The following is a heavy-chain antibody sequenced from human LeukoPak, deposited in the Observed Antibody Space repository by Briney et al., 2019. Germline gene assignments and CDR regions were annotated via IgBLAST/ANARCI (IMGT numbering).Heavy chain of an antibody. Sequence: GGSLRLSCAATGFTCSSFAMHWVRQAPGKGLEYVSGISSNGGSTYYANSVKGRFTISRDNSKNTLYLQMGSLGAEDMAVYYCARDWTLDYWGQGTLVTVSS. CDR3: ARDWTLDY. CDR1: GFTCSSFA. J-gene: IGHJ4*02. V-gene: IGHV3-64*01. CDR2: ISSNGGST. D-gene: IGHD1-1*01.